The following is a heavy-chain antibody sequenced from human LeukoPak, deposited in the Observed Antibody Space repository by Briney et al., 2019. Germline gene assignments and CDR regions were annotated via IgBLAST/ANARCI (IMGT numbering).Heavy chain of an antibody. CDR3: TTGLLLLWFGELSYYFDY. V-gene: IGHV3-15*01. D-gene: IGHD3-10*01. CDR2: IKSKTDGGTT. CDR1: GFTFSNAW. Sequence: GGSLRLSCAASGFTFSNAWMSWVRQAPGKGLEWVGRIKSKTDGGTTDYAAPVKGRFTISRDDSKNTLYLQMSSLKTEDTAVYYCTTGLLLLWFGELSYYFDYWGQGTLVTVSS. J-gene: IGHJ4*02.